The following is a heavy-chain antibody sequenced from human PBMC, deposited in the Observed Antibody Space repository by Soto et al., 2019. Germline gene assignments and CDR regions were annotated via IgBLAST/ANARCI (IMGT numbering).Heavy chain of an antibody. CDR1: GYTLTTNY. V-gene: IGHV1-46*03. J-gene: IGHJ4*02. CDR2: INPRSGGNT. CDR3: DRGEVTSSGWRFDF. Sequence: QVQLMQSGSEVKKPGASVKVSCRASGYTLTTNYMHWVRQAPGQGPEWVAMINPRSGGNTNYAQKFKDRVAVTSDTSTTVYLELNNLSSDDTAVYYCDRGEVTSSGWRFDFWGQGTLVTVSS. D-gene: IGHD6-19*01.